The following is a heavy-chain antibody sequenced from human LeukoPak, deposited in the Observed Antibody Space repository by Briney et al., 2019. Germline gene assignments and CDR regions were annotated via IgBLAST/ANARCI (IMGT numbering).Heavy chain of an antibody. V-gene: IGHV3-7*03. D-gene: IGHD3-10*01. CDR2: IKQDGSEK. CDR1: GFTFSGYW. CDR3: ARNKPPITMVRGVNWFDP. Sequence: GGSLRFSCAASGFTFSGYWMSWVRQAPGKGLEWVANIKQDGSEKYYVDSVKGRFTISRDNAKNSLYLQMNSLRAEDTAVYYCARNKPPITMVRGVNWFDPWGQGTLVTVSS. J-gene: IGHJ5*02.